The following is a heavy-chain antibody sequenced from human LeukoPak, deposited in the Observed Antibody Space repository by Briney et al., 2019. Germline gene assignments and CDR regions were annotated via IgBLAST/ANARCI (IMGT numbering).Heavy chain of an antibody. D-gene: IGHD3-22*01. CDR1: GGSISSYY. V-gene: IGHV4-59*01. J-gene: IGHJ4*02. Sequence: PSETLSLTCTVSGGSISSYYWSWIRQPPGKGLEWIGYIYYSGSTNYNPSLKSRVTISVDTSKNQFSLKLSSVTAADTAVYYCARAKWGYYDSSGYLPAHFDCWGQGTLVTVSS. CDR3: ARAKWGYYDSSGYLPAHFDC. CDR2: IYYSGST.